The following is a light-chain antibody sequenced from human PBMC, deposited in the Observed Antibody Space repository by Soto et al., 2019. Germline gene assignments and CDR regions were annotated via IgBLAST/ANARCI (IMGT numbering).Light chain of an antibody. V-gene: IGLV2-11*01. J-gene: IGLJ1*01. Sequence: QSALTQPRSVSGSPGQSVTISCTGTGSDVGGYNYVSWYQQHPGKAPKVMIFDVTKRPSGVPDRFSGSKSGNTASRTISGLQADDEADYYCCSYAGTYTYVFGAGTKLTVL. CDR3: CSYAGTYTYV. CDR1: GSDVGGYNY. CDR2: DVT.